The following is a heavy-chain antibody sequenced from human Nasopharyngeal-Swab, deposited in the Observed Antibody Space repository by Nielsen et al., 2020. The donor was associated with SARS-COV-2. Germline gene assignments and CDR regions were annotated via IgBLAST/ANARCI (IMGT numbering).Heavy chain of an antibody. Sequence: GGSLRLSCAASGFTFDDYAMHWVRQAPGKGLEWVSGISWNSGSTGYADSVKGRFTIPRDNAKNSLYLQMNSLRAEDTAVYYCARGQVVPAAIRYNWFDPWGQGTLVTVSS. CDR1: GFTFDDYA. V-gene: IGHV3-9*01. J-gene: IGHJ5*02. D-gene: IGHD2-2*01. CDR2: ISWNSGST. CDR3: ARGQVVPAAIRYNWFDP.